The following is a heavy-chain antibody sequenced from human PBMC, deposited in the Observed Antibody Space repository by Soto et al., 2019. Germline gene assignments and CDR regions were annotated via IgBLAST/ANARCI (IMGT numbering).Heavy chain of an antibody. CDR2: MCNSPEDI. V-gene: IGHV3-11*01. CDR1: GFDFSVTC. CDR3: ARDFDADSRTDFDY. J-gene: IGHJ4*02. Sequence: PGGSPRLSSAASGFDFSVTCMSWIRQAPEKGQEWVTHMCNSPEDIKYADSVRGRFTISRDNAQHSLYLQMNSLRDEDTSLYFCARDFDADSRTDFDYWGQGTLVTVSS. D-gene: IGHD4-17*01.